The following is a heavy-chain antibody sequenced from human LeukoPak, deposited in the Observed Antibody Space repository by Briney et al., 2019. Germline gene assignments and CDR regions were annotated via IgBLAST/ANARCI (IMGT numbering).Heavy chain of an antibody. CDR3: ASLRYYYDSSGYYRYFDY. D-gene: IGHD3-22*01. J-gene: IGHJ4*02. CDR1: EDSFTNYW. CDR2: IYPGDSDT. Sequence: GESLKISCKGSEDSFTNYWIGWVRQMPGKGLECMGIIYPGDSDTRYSPSFQGQVTISADKSISTAYLQWSSLKASDTAMYYCASLRYYYDSSGYYRYFDYWGQGTLVTVSS. V-gene: IGHV5-51*01.